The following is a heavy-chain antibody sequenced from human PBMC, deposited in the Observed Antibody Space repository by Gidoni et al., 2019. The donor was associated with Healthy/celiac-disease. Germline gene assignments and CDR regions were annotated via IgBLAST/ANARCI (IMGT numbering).Heavy chain of an antibody. Sequence: QVQLVESGGGVVQPGRALRLSWAASGFTVSSYGMHGVRQAPGKGLEWVAVICYDGSNNYYAASVKGRFTISRDNSTHTLYLQMTRLRAEDTAVYYCARAATTHYSECMDVWGQGTTVTVSS. CDR2: ICYDGSNN. D-gene: IGHD2-21*01. CDR3: ARAATTHYSECMDV. J-gene: IGHJ6*02. V-gene: IGHV3-33*01. CDR1: GFTVSSYG.